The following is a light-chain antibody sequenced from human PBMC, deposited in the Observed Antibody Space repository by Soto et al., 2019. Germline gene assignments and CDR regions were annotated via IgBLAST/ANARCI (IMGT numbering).Light chain of an antibody. CDR1: QSVSRT. J-gene: IGKJ1*01. V-gene: IGKV3-15*01. Sequence: EIVMTQSPATLSVSPGERATLSCRARQSVSRTLAWYQQKPGQAPRLLIYGASTRATGIPARFSGSGSGTEFTLTISSLQAEEFAVYYWQQYNNWPPTLGQGTKVEIK. CDR2: GAS. CDR3: QQYNNWPPT.